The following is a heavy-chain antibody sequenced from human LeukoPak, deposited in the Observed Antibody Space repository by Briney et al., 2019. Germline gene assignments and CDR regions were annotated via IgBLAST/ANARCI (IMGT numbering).Heavy chain of an antibody. CDR1: GGTFSSYA. D-gene: IGHD5-18*01. CDR2: IIPIFGTA. Sequence: SVKVSCKASGGTFSSYAISWVRQAPGRGLEWMGGIIPIFGTANYAQKFQGRVTMTRDTSTSTVYMELSSLRSEDTAVYYCARGKGSGIQLWLLDYWGQGTLVTVSS. CDR3: ARGKGSGIQLWLLDY. J-gene: IGHJ4*02. V-gene: IGHV1-69*05.